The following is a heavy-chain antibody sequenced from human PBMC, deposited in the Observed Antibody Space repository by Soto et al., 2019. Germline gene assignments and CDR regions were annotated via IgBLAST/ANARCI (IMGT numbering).Heavy chain of an antibody. CDR2: ISNDGSNK. D-gene: IGHD6-19*01. Sequence: QVQLVESGGGVVQPGGSLRLSCAASGFTFSSYGMHWVRQAPGKGLEWVTVISNDGSNKYYADSVKGRFTISRDNSKNTLYLQLNSLRAEDTAVYYCAKDLGGLVYTFDYWGQGTLVTVSS. CDR1: GFTFSSYG. V-gene: IGHV3-30*18. J-gene: IGHJ4*02. CDR3: AKDLGGLVYTFDY.